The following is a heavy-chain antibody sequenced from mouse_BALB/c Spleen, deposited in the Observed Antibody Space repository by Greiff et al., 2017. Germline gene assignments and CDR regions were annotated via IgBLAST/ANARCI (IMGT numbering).Heavy chain of an antibody. CDR3: ARTLGPFYAMDY. CDR1: GFNIKDTY. Sequence: VQLQQSGAELVKPGASVKLSCTASGFNIKDTYMHWVKQRPEQGLEWIGRIDPANGNTKYDPKFQRKATITADTSSNTAYLQLSSLTSEDTAVYYCARTLGPFYAMDYWGQGTSVTVSS. J-gene: IGHJ4*01. CDR2: IDPANGNT. V-gene: IGHV14-3*02. D-gene: IGHD4-1*01.